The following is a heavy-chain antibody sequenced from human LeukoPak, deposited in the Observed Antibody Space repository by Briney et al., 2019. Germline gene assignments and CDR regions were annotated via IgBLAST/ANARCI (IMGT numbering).Heavy chain of an antibody. CDR1: GFTLSSYA. Sequence: GGSLRLSCAASGFTLSSYAMSWVRQAPGKGLEWVSAISGSGGSTYYADSVKGRFTISRDNSKNTLYLQMNSLRAEDTAVYYCAKDRYSSGWYLTAYFDYWGQGTLVTVSS. J-gene: IGHJ4*02. CDR2: ISGSGGST. V-gene: IGHV3-23*01. CDR3: AKDRYSSGWYLTAYFDY. D-gene: IGHD6-19*01.